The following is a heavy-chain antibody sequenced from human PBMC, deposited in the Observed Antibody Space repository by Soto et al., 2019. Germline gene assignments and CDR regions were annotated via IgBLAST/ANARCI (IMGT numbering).Heavy chain of an antibody. CDR1: GYTFTGYY. V-gene: IGHV1-2*04. CDR3: ARDLPDYDILTGQHRPPYYGMDV. J-gene: IGHJ6*02. Sequence: ASVKVSCKASGYTFTGYYMHWVRQAPGQGLEWMGWINPNSGGTNYAQKFQGWVTMTRDTSISTAYMELSRLRSDDTAVYYCARDLPDYDILTGQHRPPYYGMDVWGQGTTVTVSS. CDR2: INPNSGGT. D-gene: IGHD3-9*01.